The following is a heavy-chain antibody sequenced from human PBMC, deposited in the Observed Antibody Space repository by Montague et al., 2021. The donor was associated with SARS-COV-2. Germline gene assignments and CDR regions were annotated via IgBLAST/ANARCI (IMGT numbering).Heavy chain of an antibody. D-gene: IGHD3-3*01. CDR2: TTLRASA. J-gene: IGHJ3*01. CDR1: GGSFSDYY. CDR3: ARGQVTVFGGLIKRPAAGAFDV. V-gene: IGHV4-34*01. Sequence: SETLSLTCSVYGGSFSDYYWTWIRQPPGKGLEWIGETTLRASANYNPSLKSRVPISVDTSKNQLSLKLTPVTAAATGVYYCARGQVTVFGGLIKRPAAGAFDVWGQGTMVTVSS.